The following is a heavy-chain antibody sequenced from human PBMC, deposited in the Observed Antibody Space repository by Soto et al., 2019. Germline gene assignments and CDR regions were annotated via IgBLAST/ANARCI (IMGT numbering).Heavy chain of an antibody. CDR2: IYSGGST. CDR1: GVTVSSNY. CDR3: ARHGYNYGGGYFDY. Sequence: EVQLVESGGDLVQPGGSLRLSCAASGVTVSSNYMSWVRQAPGKGLEWVSVIYSGGSTYYADSVKGRFTISRDNSKNTLYLQMNSLRVEDTAVYYCARHGYNYGGGYFDYWGQGTLVTVSS. V-gene: IGHV3-66*04. J-gene: IGHJ4*02. D-gene: IGHD5-18*01.